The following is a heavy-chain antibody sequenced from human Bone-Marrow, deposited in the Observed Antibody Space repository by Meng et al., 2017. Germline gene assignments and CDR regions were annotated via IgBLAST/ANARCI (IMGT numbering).Heavy chain of an antibody. CDR3: ASLGIAAAGAHYYFDY. CDR1: VGTFSSYA. D-gene: IGHD6-13*01. Sequence: SVKVSCKASVGTFSSYAISWVRQAPGQGLEWMGGIIPIFGTANYAQKFQGRVTITADKSTSTAYMELSSLRSEDTAVYYCASLGIAAAGAHYYFDYWGQGNQV. V-gene: IGHV1-69*06. CDR2: IIPIFGTA. J-gene: IGHJ4*01.